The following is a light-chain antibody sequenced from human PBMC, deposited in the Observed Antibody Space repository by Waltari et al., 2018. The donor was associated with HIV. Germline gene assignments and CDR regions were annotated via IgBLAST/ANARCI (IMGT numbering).Light chain of an antibody. V-gene: IGLV2-23*02. Sequence: QSALTQPASVSGSPGQSVTISCAGRNSDVGSYDLVSWYQHHPGKAPKRLIYEVTKRPSGVSNRFSGSKSGNTASLTISGLQAEDEADYYCCSYAGSHTFVVFGGGTKLTVL. CDR3: CSYAGSHTFVV. CDR1: NSDVGSYDL. J-gene: IGLJ2*01. CDR2: EVT.